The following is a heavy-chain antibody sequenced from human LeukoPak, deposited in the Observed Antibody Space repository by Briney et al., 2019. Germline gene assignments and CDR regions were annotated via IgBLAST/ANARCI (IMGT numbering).Heavy chain of an antibody. D-gene: IGHD2-2*01. CDR3: ARESPGGVGDCSSTSCQFDP. CDR1: GYTFTGYY. CDR2: INPNSGGT. V-gene: IGHV1-2*02. J-gene: IGHJ5*02. Sequence: ASVKVSCKASGYTFTGYYMHWVRQAPGQGHEWMGWINPNSGGTNYAQKFQGRVTMTRDTSISTAYMELSRLRSDDTAVYYCARESPGGVGDCSSTSCQFDPWGQGTLVTVSS.